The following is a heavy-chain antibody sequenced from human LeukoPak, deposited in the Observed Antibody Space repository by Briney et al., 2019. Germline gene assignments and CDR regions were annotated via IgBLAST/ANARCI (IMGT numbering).Heavy chain of an antibody. CDR3: VKPFYYDGSGYSPHFDY. CDR2: FYTGGST. V-gene: IGHV3-53*05. D-gene: IGHD3-22*01. CDR1: GFTVSSNY. Sequence: PGGSLRLSCAASGFTVSSNYMTWVRQAPGKGLEWVSFFYTGGSTYYADSVKGRFTISRDNSKNTLYLQMSSLRPDATAVYYCVKPFYYDGSGYSPHFDYWGQGTLVTVSS. J-gene: IGHJ4*02.